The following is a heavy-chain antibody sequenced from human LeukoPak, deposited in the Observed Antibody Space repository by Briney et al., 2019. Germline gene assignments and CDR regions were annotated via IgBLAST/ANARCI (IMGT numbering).Heavy chain of an antibody. D-gene: IGHD1-26*01. V-gene: IGHV4-59*08. Sequence: SETLSLTCTASGGSISSYYWSWIRQPPGKGLEWIGYIYYSGSTNYNPSLKTRVTMSLDTSKNQVSLNLNSVTAADTAVYYCARHISSGGTYAHFDYWGQGTLVTVSS. CDR1: GGSISSYY. CDR3: ARHISSGGTYAHFDY. CDR2: IYYSGST. J-gene: IGHJ4*02.